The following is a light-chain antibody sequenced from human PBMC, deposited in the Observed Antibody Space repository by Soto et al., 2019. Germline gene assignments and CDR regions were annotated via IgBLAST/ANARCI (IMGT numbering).Light chain of an antibody. CDR3: QQYYSTPPT. CDR1: QSVLYSSNNKNY. J-gene: IGKJ4*01. Sequence: DIVMTQSPDSLAVSLGERATINCKSSQSVLYSSNNKNYLAWYQQKPGQPPKLLIYWASTRESGVPDRFSGCGSGTDFTLTISSLQAEDVAVHYCQQYYSTPPTFGGGTKVEIK. CDR2: WAS. V-gene: IGKV4-1*01.